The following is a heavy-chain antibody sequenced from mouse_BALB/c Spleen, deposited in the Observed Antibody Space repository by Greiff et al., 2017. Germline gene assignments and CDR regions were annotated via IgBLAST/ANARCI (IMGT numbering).Heavy chain of an antibody. CDR1: GYTFTSYW. CDR3: ARYYRYDIGY. D-gene: IGHD2-14*01. J-gene: IGHJ2*01. Sequence: QVQLKQSGADLAKPGASVKMSCKASGYTFTSYWMHWVKQRPGQGLEWIGYINPSTGYTEYNQKFKDKATLTADKSSSTAYMQLSSLTSEDSAVYCCARYYRYDIGYWGQGTTLTVSS. CDR2: INPSTGYT. V-gene: IGHV1-7*01.